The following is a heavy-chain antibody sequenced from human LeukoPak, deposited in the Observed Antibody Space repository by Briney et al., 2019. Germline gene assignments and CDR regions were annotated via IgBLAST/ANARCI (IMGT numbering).Heavy chain of an antibody. J-gene: IGHJ4*02. CDR3: ARGGIQVSGIDEFDD. Sequence: GGSLRLSCAASGFTFIDYDMHWVRHVIGKGLEWVSAIGIRGDTHYSGSVKGRFTISRENAESSLYLQMNSLRAEDTAVYYWARGGIQVSGIDEFDDWGQGTLVTVPS. CDR2: IGIRGDT. D-gene: IGHD6-19*01. V-gene: IGHV3-13*01. CDR1: GFTFIDYD.